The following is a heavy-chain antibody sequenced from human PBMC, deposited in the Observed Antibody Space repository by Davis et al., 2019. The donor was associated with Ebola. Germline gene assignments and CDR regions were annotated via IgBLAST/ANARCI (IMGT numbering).Heavy chain of an antibody. CDR2: TYYSSKWYK. CDR1: GDSVSSNSGA. J-gene: IGHJ4*02. Sequence: HSQTLSLTCDISGDSVSSNSGAWNWIRQSPSRGLEWLGRTYYSSKWYKDYAVSVKSRITINLDTSKNHFSLQLNSVTPEDTAVYYCARFNWGHRNFDYWGQGTLVTVSS. V-gene: IGHV6-1*01. D-gene: IGHD7-27*01. CDR3: ARFNWGHRNFDY.